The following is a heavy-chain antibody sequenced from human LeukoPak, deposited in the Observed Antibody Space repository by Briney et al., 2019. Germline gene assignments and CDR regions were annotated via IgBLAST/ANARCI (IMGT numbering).Heavy chain of an antibody. CDR2: ISYTGNT. V-gene: IGHV4-59*08. Sequence: SETLSLTCNVSGGSIGAFYWSWIRQPPGKGLEWIGHISYTGNTNYNPSLKSRVIISIDTAKNQFSRRVSSVTALDAGLYFCARNVDTFVVNWGQGTLVTVSS. CDR3: ARNVDTFVVN. D-gene: IGHD5-18*01. J-gene: IGHJ4*02. CDR1: GGSIGAFY.